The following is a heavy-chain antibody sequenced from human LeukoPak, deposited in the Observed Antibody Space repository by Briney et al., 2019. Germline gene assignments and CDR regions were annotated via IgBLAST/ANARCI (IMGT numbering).Heavy chain of an antibody. CDR1: GGSIRSYY. J-gene: IGHJ4*02. D-gene: IGHD6-13*01. Sequence: SETLSLTCTVSGGSIRSYYWSWIRQPAGKGLEWIGRIYTSGSTDYNPSLKSRVTMSVDTSKNQFSLKLSSVTAADTAVYFCARGALVPLYYFDYRGQGTLVTVSS. CDR3: ARGALVPLYYFDY. V-gene: IGHV4-4*07. CDR2: IYTSGST.